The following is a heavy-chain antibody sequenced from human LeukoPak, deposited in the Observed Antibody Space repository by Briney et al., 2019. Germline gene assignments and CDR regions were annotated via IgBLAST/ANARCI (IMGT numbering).Heavy chain of an antibody. V-gene: IGHV3-30*03. CDR3: ATLYYYDSLGFDY. Sequence: GGSLRLSCAASGFTFSSYGMHWVRQAPGKGLEWVAVISYDGSNKYYADSVKGRFTISRDNSKNTLYPQMNSLRAEDTAVYYCATLYYYDSLGFDYWGQGTLVTVSS. D-gene: IGHD3-22*01. CDR2: ISYDGSNK. J-gene: IGHJ4*02. CDR1: GFTFSSYG.